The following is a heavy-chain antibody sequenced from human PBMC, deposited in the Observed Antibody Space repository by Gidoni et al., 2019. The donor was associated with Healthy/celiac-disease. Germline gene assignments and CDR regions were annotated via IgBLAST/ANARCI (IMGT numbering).Heavy chain of an antibody. CDR2: ISSTGSTI. J-gene: IGHJ4*02. V-gene: IGHV3-48*04. CDR3: ARAGNYYGSGSYFDY. Sequence: EVQLVESGGGLVQPGGSLRLSCAASELPFSNYNMNWVRQAPGKGLEWISYISSTGSTIYYADSVEGRFTISRDNAKNSLFLQMNSLRAEDTAVYYCARAGNYYGSGSYFDYWGQGTLVTVSS. D-gene: IGHD3-10*01. CDR1: ELPFSNYN.